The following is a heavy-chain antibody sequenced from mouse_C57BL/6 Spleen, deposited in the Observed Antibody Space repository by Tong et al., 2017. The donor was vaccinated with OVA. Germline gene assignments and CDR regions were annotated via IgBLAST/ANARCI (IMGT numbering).Heavy chain of an antibody. CDR2: ISSGGSYT. CDR1: GFTFSSYA. Sequence: EVQLVESGGGLVKPGGSLKLSCAASGFTFSSYAMSWVRQTPEKRLEWVATISSGGSYTYYPDSVKGRFTISRDNAKNTVYLQMSSLRSEDTAMYYCARAAIATGAWFAYWGQGTLVTVSA. J-gene: IGHJ3*01. CDR3: ARAAIATGAWFAY. D-gene: IGHD1-2*01. V-gene: IGHV5-9-3*01.